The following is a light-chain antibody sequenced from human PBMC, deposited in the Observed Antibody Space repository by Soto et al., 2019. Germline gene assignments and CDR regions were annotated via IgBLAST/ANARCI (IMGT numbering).Light chain of an antibody. Sequence: QSVLTQPASVSGSPGQSITISCAGTSSDVGGYTYVSWYQQHPGKAPKLVIYDVSNRPSGVSNRFSGSKSGNTASLTIPGLQAEDEADYYCTSYTSSSTPYVFGGGTKVTVL. J-gene: IGLJ1*01. CDR3: TSYTSSSTPYV. V-gene: IGLV2-14*01. CDR1: SSDVGGYTY. CDR2: DVS.